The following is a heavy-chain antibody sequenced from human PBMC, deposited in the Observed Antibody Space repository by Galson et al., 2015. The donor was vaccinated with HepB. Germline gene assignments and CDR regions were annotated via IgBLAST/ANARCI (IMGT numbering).Heavy chain of an antibody. CDR1: GFTFSSYA. CDR2: ISGSGGST. Sequence: SLRLSCAASGFTFSSYAMSWVRQAPGKGLEWVSAISGSGGSTYYADSVKGRFTISRDNSKNTLYLQMNSLRAEDTAVYYCAKDSTVVTHGRGYDFLDYWGQGTLVTVSS. V-gene: IGHV3-23*01. J-gene: IGHJ4*02. CDR3: AKDSTVVTHGRGYDFLDY. D-gene: IGHD5-12*01.